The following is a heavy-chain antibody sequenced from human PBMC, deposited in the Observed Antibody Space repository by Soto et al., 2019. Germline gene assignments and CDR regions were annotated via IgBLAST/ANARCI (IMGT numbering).Heavy chain of an antibody. J-gene: IGHJ6*02. CDR3: ARAYCSSTSCYAESDYYYYYGMDV. CDR2: INPNSGGT. D-gene: IGHD2-2*01. V-gene: IGHV1-2*04. Sequence: GASVKVSCKASGFTFTGYYMHWVRQAPGQGLEWMGWINPNSGGTNYAQKFQGWVTMTRDTSISTAYMELSRLRSDDTAVYYCARAYCSSTSCYAESDYYYYYGMDVWGQGTTVTVSS. CDR1: GFTFTGYY.